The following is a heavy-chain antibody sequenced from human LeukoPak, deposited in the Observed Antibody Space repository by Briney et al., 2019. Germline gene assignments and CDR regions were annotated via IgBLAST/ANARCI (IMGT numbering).Heavy chain of an antibody. CDR2: IIPIFGTA. J-gene: IGHJ5*02. CDR3: ARDVGITIFGVVTRNWFDP. V-gene: IGHV1-69*05. Sequence: ASVKVSCKASGYTFTSYGISWVRQAPGQGLEWMGRIIPIFGTANYAQKFQGRVTITTDESTSTAYMELSSLRSEDTAVYYCARDVGITIFGVVTRNWFDPWGQGTLVTVSS. D-gene: IGHD3-3*01. CDR1: GYTFTSYG.